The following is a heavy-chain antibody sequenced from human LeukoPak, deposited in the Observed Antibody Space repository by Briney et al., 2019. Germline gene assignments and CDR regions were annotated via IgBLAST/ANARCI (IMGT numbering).Heavy chain of an antibody. D-gene: IGHD3-9*01. V-gene: IGHV1-18*01. CDR1: GYAFTNFG. CDR3: ARDEARVLRYFAGYYYYYMDV. Sequence: ASVKVSCKASGYAFTNFGISWVRQAPGQGLEWMGWISPYNGNTNYAQKLQGRVTMTTDTSTSTAYMELRSLTSDDTAVYYCARDEARVLRYFAGYYYYYMDVWGKGTTATVSS. CDR2: ISPYNGNT. J-gene: IGHJ6*03.